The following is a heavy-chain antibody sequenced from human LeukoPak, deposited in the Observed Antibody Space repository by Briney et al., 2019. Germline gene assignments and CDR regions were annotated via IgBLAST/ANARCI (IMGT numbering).Heavy chain of an antibody. CDR1: GFTFSSYS. CDR3: AREKYYDFWSGYFGYYYYYMDV. J-gene: IGHJ6*03. V-gene: IGHV3-21*01. D-gene: IGHD3-3*01. CDR2: ISSSSSYI. Sequence: GGSLRLSCAASGFTFSSYSMNWVRQAPGKGLEWVSSISSSSSYIYYADSVKGRFTISRDNAKSSLYLQMNSLRAEDTAVYYCAREKYYDFWSGYFGYYYYYMDVWGKGTTVTVSS.